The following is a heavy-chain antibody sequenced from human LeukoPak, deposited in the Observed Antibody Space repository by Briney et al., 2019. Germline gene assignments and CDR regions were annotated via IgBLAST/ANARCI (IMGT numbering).Heavy chain of an antibody. J-gene: IGHJ3*02. CDR1: GFTFSSYA. CDR3: AKSIMITFGGVIALGDAFDI. D-gene: IGHD3-16*02. CDR2: FSGSGGST. Sequence: GGSLRLSCAASGFTFSSYAMSWVRQARGKGLEWVSAFSGSGGSTYYADSVKGRFTISRDNSKNTLYLQMNSLRAEDTAVYYCAKSIMITFGGVIALGDAFDIWGQGTMVTVSS. V-gene: IGHV3-23*01.